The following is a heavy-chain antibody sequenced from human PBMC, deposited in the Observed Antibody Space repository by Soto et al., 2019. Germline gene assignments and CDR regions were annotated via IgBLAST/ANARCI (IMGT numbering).Heavy chain of an antibody. Sequence: SVKVSCKASGFTFTSSAMQWVRQARGQRLEWIGWIVVGSGNTNYAQKFQERVTITRDMSTSTAYMELSSLRSEDTAVYYCATIAPTGPSIDYRRQGTLVTVSS. V-gene: IGHV1-58*02. CDR2: IVVGSGNT. J-gene: IGHJ4*02. CDR1: GFTFTSSA. D-gene: IGHD3-10*01. CDR3: ATIAPTGPSIDY.